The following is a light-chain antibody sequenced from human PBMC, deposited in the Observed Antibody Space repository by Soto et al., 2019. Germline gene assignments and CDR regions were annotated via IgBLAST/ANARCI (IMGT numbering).Light chain of an antibody. Sequence: ALAQPASVSGSPGQSITISCTRTSIHVDDFDYISWYQQHPGTVPKFIIYEVSNRPSGVSNRFSGSKSGNTASLTISGLQPDDEADYYCGSYTSRSHVFGTGPKVTVL. V-gene: IGLV2-14*01. CDR1: SIHVDDFDY. CDR3: GSYTSRSHV. CDR2: EVS. J-gene: IGLJ1*01.